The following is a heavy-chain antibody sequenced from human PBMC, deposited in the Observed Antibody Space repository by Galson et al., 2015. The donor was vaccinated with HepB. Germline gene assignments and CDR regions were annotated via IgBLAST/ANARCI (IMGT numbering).Heavy chain of an antibody. J-gene: IGHJ6*03. CDR3: ARADCSSTSCHYYYYYMDV. CDR1: GFTFSSYS. CDR2: ISSSSSTI. V-gene: IGHV3-48*01. Sequence: SLRLSCAASGFTFSSYSMNWVRQAPGKGLEWVSYISSSSSTIYYADSVKGRFTISRDNAKNSLYLQMNSLRAEDTAVYYCARADCSSTSCHYYYYYMDVWGKGTTVTVSS. D-gene: IGHD2-2*01.